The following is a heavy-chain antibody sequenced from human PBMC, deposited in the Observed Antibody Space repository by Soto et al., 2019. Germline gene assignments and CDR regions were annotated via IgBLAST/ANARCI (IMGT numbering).Heavy chain of an antibody. V-gene: IGHV3-23*01. CDR3: ARRSMYYYYMDV. CDR2: ISGSGGST. CDR1: GFTFSSYA. Sequence: SCAASGFTFSSYAMSWVRQAPGKGLEWVSAISGSGGSTYYADSVKGRFTISRDNSKNTLYLQMNSLRSEDTAVYYCARRSMYYYYMDVWGKGTTVTVSS. D-gene: IGHD2-21*01. J-gene: IGHJ6*03.